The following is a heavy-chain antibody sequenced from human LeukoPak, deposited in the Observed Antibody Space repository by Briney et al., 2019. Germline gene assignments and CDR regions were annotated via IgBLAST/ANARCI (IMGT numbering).Heavy chain of an antibody. CDR1: GFTFTSYS. CDR2: IRFGSDSI. V-gene: IGHV3-48*01. J-gene: IGHJ5*02. CDR3: AKSPNTVQGARGDWFDP. Sequence: GGSLRLSCAASGFTFTSYSMVWVRQAPGKGLEWISYIRFGSDSIFYADSVKGRFTISRDDAKNSLYLLMNSQRAEDTAVYYCAKSPNTVQGARGDWFDPWGQGILVTVSS. D-gene: IGHD3-10*01.